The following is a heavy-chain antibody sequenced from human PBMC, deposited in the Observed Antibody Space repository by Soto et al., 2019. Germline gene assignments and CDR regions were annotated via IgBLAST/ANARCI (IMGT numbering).Heavy chain of an antibody. J-gene: IGHJ4*02. CDR2: IKEDGSEK. Sequence: EVQLVESGGGLVQPGGSLRLSCAASGFTFSGYWMTWVRQAPGKGLEWVANIKEDGSEKNYVDSVKGRFTISRDNAKNSLYLQMNSLRAEDTAVYYCARGVSESDYWGQGTLVTVSS. V-gene: IGHV3-7*01. CDR1: GFTFSGYW. D-gene: IGHD6-13*01. CDR3: ARGVSESDY.